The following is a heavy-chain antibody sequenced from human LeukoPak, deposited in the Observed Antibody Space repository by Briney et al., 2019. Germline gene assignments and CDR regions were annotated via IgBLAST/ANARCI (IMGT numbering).Heavy chain of an antibody. V-gene: IGHV4-31*03. Sequence: SETLSLTCTVSGGSISSSSYYWGWIRQPPGKGLEWVGYIYYSGSTYYNPSLKSRVTISVDTSKNQFSLKLSSVTAAGTAVYYCARGPGATRRNWFDPWGQGTLVTVSS. CDR3: ARGPGATRRNWFDP. CDR1: GGSISSSSYY. CDR2: IYYSGST. J-gene: IGHJ5*02.